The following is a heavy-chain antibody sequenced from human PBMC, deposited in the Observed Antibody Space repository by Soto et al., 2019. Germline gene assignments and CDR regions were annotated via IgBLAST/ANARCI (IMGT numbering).Heavy chain of an antibody. J-gene: IGHJ5*02. V-gene: IGHV1-18*01. Sequence: QVQLVQSGGEVKKPGASVKVSCKASGYTFTNYGISWVRQAPGQGLEWMGWINVYNGNTKYAQKVQGRVTMTTDTSTNTGYMGLRSLRSDDTAVYYCARGVGSGSYYNQYNWFDPWGQGTLVTVSS. CDR1: GYTFTNYG. CDR2: INVYNGNT. D-gene: IGHD3-10*01. CDR3: ARGVGSGSYYNQYNWFDP.